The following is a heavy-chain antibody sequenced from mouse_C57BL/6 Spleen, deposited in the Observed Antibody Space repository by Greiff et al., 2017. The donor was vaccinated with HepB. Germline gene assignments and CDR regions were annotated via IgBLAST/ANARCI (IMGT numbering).Heavy chain of an antibody. Sequence: EVKLQESGAELVRPGASVKLSCTASGFNIKDDYMHWVKQRPEQGLEWIGWIDPENGDTEYASKFQGKATITADTSSNTAYLQLSSLTSEDTAVYYCTTSIYYGNLAWFAYWGQGTLVTVSA. CDR3: TTSIYYGNLAWFAY. J-gene: IGHJ3*01. CDR2: IDPENGDT. V-gene: IGHV14-4*01. CDR1: GFNIKDDY. D-gene: IGHD2-1*01.